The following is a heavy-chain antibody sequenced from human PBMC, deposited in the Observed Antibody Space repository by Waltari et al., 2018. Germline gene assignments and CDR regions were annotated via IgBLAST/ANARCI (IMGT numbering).Heavy chain of an antibody. Sequence: EVQLVQSGAEVKKPGESLRISCKGSGSSFTSYWISWVRQLPGKGLEWMGRIDPSDSYTNYSPSFQGHVTISADKSISTAYLQWSSLKASDTAMYYCARHSSNDYGDYGGVYWGQGTLVTVSS. V-gene: IGHV5-10-1*03. J-gene: IGHJ4*02. CDR1: GSSFTSYW. CDR3: ARHSSNDYGDYGGVY. CDR2: IDPSDSYT. D-gene: IGHD4-17*01.